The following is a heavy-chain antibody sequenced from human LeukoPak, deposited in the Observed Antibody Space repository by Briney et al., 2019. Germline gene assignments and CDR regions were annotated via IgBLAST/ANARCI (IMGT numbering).Heavy chain of an antibody. CDR1: GFTFSSYG. CDR2: IRYDGSNK. V-gene: IGHV3-30*02. Sequence: PGGSLRLSCAASGFTFSSYGMHWVRQAPGKGLEWVAFIRYDGSNKYYADSVKGRFTISRDNSKNTLYLQMNSLRAEDTAVYYCAKVFGDYWYFDLWGRGTLVTVSS. CDR3: AKVFGDYWYFDL. D-gene: IGHD2-21*01. J-gene: IGHJ2*01.